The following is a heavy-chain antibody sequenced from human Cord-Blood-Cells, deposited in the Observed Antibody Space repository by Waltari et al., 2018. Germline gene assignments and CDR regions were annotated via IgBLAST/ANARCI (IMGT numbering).Heavy chain of an antibody. J-gene: IGHJ3*02. CDR3: ARDRRGSSIAARDAFDI. Sequence: EVQLVESGGGLVKPGGSLRLSCAASGFTFSSYSMNWVRQAPGKGLEWVSSISSSSSYIYYADSVKGRFTISRDNAKNSLYLQMNSLRAEDTAVYYCARDRRGSSIAARDAFDIWGQGTMVTVSS. V-gene: IGHV3-21*01. D-gene: IGHD6-6*01. CDR1: GFTFSSYS. CDR2: ISSSSSYI.